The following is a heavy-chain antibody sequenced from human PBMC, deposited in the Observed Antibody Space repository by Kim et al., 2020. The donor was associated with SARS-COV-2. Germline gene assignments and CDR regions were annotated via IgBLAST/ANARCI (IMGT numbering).Heavy chain of an antibody. Sequence: ASVKVSCKASGYTFSGYGITWVRQATGQGLEWMGWINPNNGKTDYAQKLQGRVTLTRDTSTTTAYLELRSLRSEDTAVYYCASSHNGYYGWDYYGMD. J-gene: IGHJ6*01. CDR1: GYTFSGYG. D-gene: IGHD3-3*01. CDR3: ASSHNGYYGWDYYGMD. V-gene: IGHV1-8*02. CDR2: INPNNGKT.